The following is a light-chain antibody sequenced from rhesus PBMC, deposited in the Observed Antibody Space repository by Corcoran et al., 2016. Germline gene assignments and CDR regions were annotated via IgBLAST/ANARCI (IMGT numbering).Light chain of an antibody. J-gene: IGKJ2*01. CDR3: LQGYSTPYS. Sequence: DIQMTQSPSSLSASVGDRVTITCRASQGISDYLSWYQQKPGKAPKRLIYAASNLESGVPSRFSGGGSGTEFTLTISSLQPEDFAAYYCLQGYSTPYSFGQGTKVEIK. CDR2: AAS. V-gene: IGKV1-36*02. CDR1: QGISDY.